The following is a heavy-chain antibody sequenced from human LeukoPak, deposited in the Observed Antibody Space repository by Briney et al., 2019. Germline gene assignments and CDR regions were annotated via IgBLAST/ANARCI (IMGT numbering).Heavy chain of an antibody. J-gene: IGHJ6*02. CDR2: VSSTSSYT. Sequence: GSLRLSCAASGFSLSDYSMNWVRQAPGKGLEWVSSVSSTSSYTYYVDSVKGRFTISRDNAKNSLYLQMNSLRVEDTAVYFCAKDQSPYYYYGMDGWGQGTAVTVSS. CDR3: AKDQSPYYYYGMDG. CDR1: GFSLSDYS. V-gene: IGHV3-21*01.